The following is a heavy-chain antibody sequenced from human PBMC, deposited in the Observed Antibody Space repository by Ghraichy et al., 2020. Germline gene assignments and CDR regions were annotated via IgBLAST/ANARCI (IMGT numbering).Heavy chain of an antibody. D-gene: IGHD4-23*01. Sequence: GGSLRLSCAASGFTFNNYAMSWVRQAPGKGLEWVSAISGSADTTYYANSVRGRFTISRDNSKNSVYLQMNSLRAEDTAVYYCAWHRRWSDFDSWGQGSLVTVSS. V-gene: IGHV3-23*01. CDR1: GFTFNNYA. J-gene: IGHJ4*02. CDR3: AWHRRWSDFDS. CDR2: ISGSADTT.